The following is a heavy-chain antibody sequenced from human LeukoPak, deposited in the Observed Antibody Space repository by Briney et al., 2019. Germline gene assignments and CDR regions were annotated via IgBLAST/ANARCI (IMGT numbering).Heavy chain of an antibody. CDR3: GRVRGGYCSSSSCSDY. CDR1: GFTFSSYA. J-gene: IGHJ4*02. Sequence: PGGSLRLSCAASGFTFSSYAMSWVRQAPGKGLEWVSAISGSGGSTYYADSVKGRFTISRDNSKNTLYLQMSSLRADDTAVYYCGRVRGGYCSSSSCSDYWGQGTLVTVSS. V-gene: IGHV3-23*01. D-gene: IGHD2-2*03. CDR2: ISGSGGST.